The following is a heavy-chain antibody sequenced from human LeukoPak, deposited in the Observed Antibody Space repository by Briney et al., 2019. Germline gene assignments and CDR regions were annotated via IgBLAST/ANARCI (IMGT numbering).Heavy chain of an antibody. Sequence: GASVKVSCKASGGTFSSYAISWVRQAPGQGLEWMGGIIPIFGTANYAQKFQGRVTITADESTSTAYMELSSLRSEDTAVYYCARGFRIAAAGTSDFDYWGQGTLDTVSS. V-gene: IGHV1-69*13. CDR3: ARGFRIAAAGTSDFDY. CDR1: GGTFSSYA. CDR2: IIPIFGTA. J-gene: IGHJ4*02. D-gene: IGHD6-13*01.